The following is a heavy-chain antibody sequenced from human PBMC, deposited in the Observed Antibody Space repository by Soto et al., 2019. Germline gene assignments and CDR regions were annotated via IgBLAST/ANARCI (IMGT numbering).Heavy chain of an antibody. CDR2: IKRDGTVT. V-gene: IGHV3-7*04. CDR3: ARDLSPPSEFFYDAFDV. J-gene: IGHJ3*01. Sequence: EVQLVESGGGLVQPGESLRLSCAASGFTFSAFWMTWLRQAPGKGLEWVANIKRDGTVTHYGDSVEGRCTPSRDNAQNSWFLQLNSLRPEDTAMYYCARDLSPPSEFFYDAFDVWGQGTFVTVSS. CDR1: GFTFSAFW. D-gene: IGHD3-16*02.